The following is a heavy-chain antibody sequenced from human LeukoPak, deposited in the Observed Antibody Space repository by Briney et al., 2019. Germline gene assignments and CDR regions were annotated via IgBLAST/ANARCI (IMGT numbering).Heavy chain of an antibody. Sequence: GGSLRLSCAASGFTFSSYSMTWVRQAPGKGLEWVSSISSTSYIYYADSVKGRFTISRDNAKNSLYQQMNSLRGEDTAVYSCARDGGSEFSYYYGMDVWGQGTTVTVSS. CDR3: ARDGGSEFSYYYGMDV. D-gene: IGHD1-14*01. CDR1: GFTFSSYS. J-gene: IGHJ6*02. CDR2: ISSTSYI. V-gene: IGHV3-21*01.